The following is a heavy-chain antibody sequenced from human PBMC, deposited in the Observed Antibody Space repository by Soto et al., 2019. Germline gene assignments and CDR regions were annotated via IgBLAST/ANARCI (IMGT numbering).Heavy chain of an antibody. CDR3: ATYTPYGYYFDY. Sequence: QVQLVQSGAEVKKPGSSVKVSCKASGGTFSSYAISWVRQAPGQGLEWMGGIIPIFGTANYAQKFQGRVTSTADESTSTAYMELSSLRSEDTVVYYCATYTPYGYYFDYWGQGTLVTVSS. CDR2: IIPIFGTA. J-gene: IGHJ4*02. D-gene: IGHD2-2*02. V-gene: IGHV1-69*01. CDR1: GGTFSSYA.